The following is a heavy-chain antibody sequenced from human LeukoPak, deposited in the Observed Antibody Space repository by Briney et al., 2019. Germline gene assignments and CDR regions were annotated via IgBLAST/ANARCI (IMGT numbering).Heavy chain of an antibody. J-gene: IGHJ2*01. D-gene: IGHD4-23*01. Sequence: SETLSLSCTVSGVSISSSSYYWGWIRQPPGKGLEWNGSIDYSGSYYYNPFLKSRVTISEDTSKNQYSLKLSSVTAAATAFYYCARRPNCGGYGYFDLWGRGTLVTVS. CDR1: GVSISSSSYY. V-gene: IGHV4-39*01. CDR3: ARRPNCGGYGYFDL. CDR2: IDYSGSY.